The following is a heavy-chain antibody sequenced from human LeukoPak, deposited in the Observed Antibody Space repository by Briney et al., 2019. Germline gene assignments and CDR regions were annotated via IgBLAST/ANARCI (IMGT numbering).Heavy chain of an antibody. D-gene: IGHD6-25*01. CDR1: GGSISSGGYY. J-gene: IGHJ4*02. V-gene: IGHV4-31*03. CDR3: ARLAAPYYFDY. CDR2: IYYSGST. Sequence: SQTLSLTCTVSGGSISSGGYYWSWIRQHPGTGLEWIGYIYYSGSTYYNPSLKSRVTISVDTSKNHFSLKLSSVTAADTAVYYCARLAAPYYFDYWGQGTLVTVSS.